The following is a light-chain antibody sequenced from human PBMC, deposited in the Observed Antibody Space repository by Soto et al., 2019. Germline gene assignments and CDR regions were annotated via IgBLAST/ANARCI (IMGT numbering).Light chain of an antibody. J-gene: IGLJ2*01. CDR3: LSYDSSLSDSV. Sequence: QSALTQPASVSGSPGQSITISCTGTSSDVGGYNYVSWYQHHPGKAPKLLIYTNTNRPSGVPDRFSGFKSGTSASLVITGLQGEDEADYYCLSYDSSLSDSVFGGGTKVTVL. V-gene: IGLV2-14*03. CDR1: SSDVGGYNY. CDR2: TNT.